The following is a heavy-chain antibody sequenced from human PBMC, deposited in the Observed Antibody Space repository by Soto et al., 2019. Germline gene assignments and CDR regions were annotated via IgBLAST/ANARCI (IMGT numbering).Heavy chain of an antibody. J-gene: IGHJ6*02. CDR3: ARAPQVTTFHYGMDV. V-gene: IGHV3-7*05. Sequence: VQLVESGGGLVQPGGSLRLTCTASGFAFSSYWMNWVRQAPGKGLEWVASIEEDGNERYYVDSVKGRFTISRDNAMNSVYVQMNSLRAEDTAIYYCARAPQVTTFHYGMDVSDQGTTVTVSS. CDR2: IEEDGNER. CDR1: GFAFSSYW. D-gene: IGHD2-21*02.